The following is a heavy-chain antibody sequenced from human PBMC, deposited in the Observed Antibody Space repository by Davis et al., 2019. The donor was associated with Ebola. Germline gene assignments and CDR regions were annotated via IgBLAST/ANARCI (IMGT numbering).Heavy chain of an antibody. D-gene: IGHD4-17*01. Sequence: GESLKISCAASGFTFSGSAMHWVRQASGKGLELVGRIRSKANSYATAYAASVKGRFTISRDDSKNTAYLQMNSLKTEDTAVYYCTSTLDGDYVDYWGQGTLVTVSS. CDR2: IRSKANSYAT. J-gene: IGHJ4*02. CDR1: GFTFSGSA. CDR3: TSTLDGDYVDY. V-gene: IGHV3-73*01.